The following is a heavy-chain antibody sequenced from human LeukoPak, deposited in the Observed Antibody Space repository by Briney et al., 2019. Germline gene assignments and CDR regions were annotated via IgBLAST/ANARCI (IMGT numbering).Heavy chain of an antibody. Sequence: GGSLRLSCAASGFTVSSNYMSWVRQAPGKGLEWVSVIYSGGSTYYADSVKGRFTISRDNSKSTLYIQMNSLRAEDTAVYYCAKDIRRGYNYGYDQFAYWGQGTLVTVSS. CDR2: IYSGGST. D-gene: IGHD5-18*01. CDR3: AKDIRRGYNYGYDQFAY. CDR1: GFTVSSNY. V-gene: IGHV3-53*01. J-gene: IGHJ4*02.